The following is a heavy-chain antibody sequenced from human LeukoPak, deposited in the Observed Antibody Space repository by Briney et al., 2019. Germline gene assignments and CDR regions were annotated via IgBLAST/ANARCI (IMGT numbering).Heavy chain of an antibody. CDR2: IKQDGSEK. CDR3: AGVRFLQQLGYYFDY. CDR1: GFTFSIYW. Sequence: PGGSLRLSCAASGFTFSIYWMSWVRQAPGKGLEWVANIKQDGSEKYYVDSVKGRFTISRDNATKSLYLQMNSLRAEDTAVYFCAGVRFLQQLGYYFDYWGQGTLVTVSS. D-gene: IGHD6-13*01. J-gene: IGHJ4*02. V-gene: IGHV3-7*01.